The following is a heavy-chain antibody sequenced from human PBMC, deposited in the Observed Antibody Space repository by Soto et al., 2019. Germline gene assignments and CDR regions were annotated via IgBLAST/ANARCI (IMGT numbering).Heavy chain of an antibody. Sequence: QVQLQESGPGLVKPSETLSLTCTVSSASITPYYWSWVRQPPEKPLGWIGYVHYSGITNYNPALEGRVTLSVDKSKTQLSLKLTSVTAADTDVYYWARQDMWLRDWGQGTLVTVSS. V-gene: IGHV4-59*01. CDR3: ARQDMWLRD. CDR1: SASITPYY. J-gene: IGHJ4*02. CDR2: VHYSGIT. D-gene: IGHD5-12*01.